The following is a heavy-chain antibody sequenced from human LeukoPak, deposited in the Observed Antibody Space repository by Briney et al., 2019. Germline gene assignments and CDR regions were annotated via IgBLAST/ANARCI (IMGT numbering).Heavy chain of an antibody. J-gene: IGHJ4*02. CDR2: INPNSGGT. CDR1: GYTFTGYY. V-gene: IGHV1-2*06. Sequence: ASVKVSCKASGYTFTGYYMHWVRQAPGQGLEWMGRINPNSGGTNYAQKFQGRVTMTRDTPISTAYMELSRLRSDDTAVYYCAREGDYYDSSGYYYEGGYDYWGQGTLVTVSS. CDR3: AREGDYYDSSGYYYEGGYDY. D-gene: IGHD3-22*01.